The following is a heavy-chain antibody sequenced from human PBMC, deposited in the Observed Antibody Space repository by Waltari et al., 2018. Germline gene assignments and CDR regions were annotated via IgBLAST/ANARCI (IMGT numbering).Heavy chain of an antibody. V-gene: IGHV4-39*02. Sequence: QLQLQESGPGLVKPSETLSLTCSVPGASITSTKPYWGWIRRPPGQGLEWIATISYNGATYSSPSLRGRVTVSRDTSMNYVSLKLGSVTAADTAVYYCATYIGASVGTAAFDVWGQGTMVTVSS. CDR2: ISYNGAT. CDR3: ATYIGASVGTAAFDV. D-gene: IGHD5-12*01. J-gene: IGHJ3*01. CDR1: GASITSTKPY.